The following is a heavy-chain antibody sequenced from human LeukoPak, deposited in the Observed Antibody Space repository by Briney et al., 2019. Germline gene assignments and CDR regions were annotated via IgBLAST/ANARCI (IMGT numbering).Heavy chain of an antibody. V-gene: IGHV4-59*01. CDR1: GGSISSYY. J-gene: IGHJ4*02. CDR2: IYYSGST. D-gene: IGHD4-17*01. CDR3: ARADYDALDY. Sequence: SETLSLTCTVSGGSISSYYWSWIRQPPGRGLEWIGYIYYSGSTNYNPSLKSRVTISVDTSKNQFSLKLRSVTAADTAVYYCARADYDALDYWGQGTLVTVSS.